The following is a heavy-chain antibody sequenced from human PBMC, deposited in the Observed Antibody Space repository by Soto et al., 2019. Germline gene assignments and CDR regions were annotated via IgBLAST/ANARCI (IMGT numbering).Heavy chain of an antibody. J-gene: IGHJ6*02. CDR2: MNPNSGNT. V-gene: IGHV1-8*01. Sequence: ASVKVSCKASGYTFTSYDINWVRQATGQGLEWMGWMNPNSGNTGYAQKFQGRVTMTRNTSISTAYMELSSLRSEDTAVYYCASYNVYYYDSSGYYSLNYYYGMDVWGQGTTVTASS. CDR3: ASYNVYYYDSSGYYSLNYYYGMDV. D-gene: IGHD3-22*01. CDR1: GYTFTSYD.